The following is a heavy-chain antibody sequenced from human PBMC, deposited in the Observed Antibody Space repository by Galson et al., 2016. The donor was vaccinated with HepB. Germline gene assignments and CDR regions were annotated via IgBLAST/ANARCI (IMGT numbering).Heavy chain of an antibody. CDR1: VFTFSNHV. D-gene: IGHD2-15*01. Sequence: SLRLSCAASVFTFSNHVIHWVRQAPGKGLEWVAMISYDGSNKYHADSVKGRFTISRDNFKNTLYLQMNSLRHEDTAVYYCARDYYGNSNFATGMDVWGQGTTVTVAS. CDR2: ISYDGSNK. V-gene: IGHV3-30-3*01. CDR3: ARDYYGNSNFATGMDV. J-gene: IGHJ6*02.